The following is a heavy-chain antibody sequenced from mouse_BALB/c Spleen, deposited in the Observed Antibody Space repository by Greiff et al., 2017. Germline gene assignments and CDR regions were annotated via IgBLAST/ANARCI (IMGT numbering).Heavy chain of an antibody. D-gene: IGHD3-2*01. Sequence: VQLVESGAELVRPGTSVKVSCKASGYAFTNYLIEWVKQRPGQGLEWIGVINPGSGGTNYNEKFKGKATLTADKSSSTAYMQLSSLTSDDSAVYFCARSTAHYYAMDYWGQGTSVTVSS. CDR2: INPGSGGT. CDR3: ARSTAHYYAMDY. V-gene: IGHV1-54*01. CDR1: GYAFTNYL. J-gene: IGHJ4*01.